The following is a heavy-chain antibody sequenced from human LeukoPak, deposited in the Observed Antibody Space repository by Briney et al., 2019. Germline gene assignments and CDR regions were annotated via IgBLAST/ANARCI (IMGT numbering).Heavy chain of an antibody. V-gene: IGHV1-18*01. J-gene: IGHJ5*02. Sequence: ASVKVSCKPSGYTFTSYGISWVRQAPGQGLEWMGWISGYNGNTKYGQKFQGRVTMTTDTSTSTAYMELRSLTSDDTAVYYCARGRGVVVAAATQYWFDPWGQGTLVTVSS. D-gene: IGHD2-15*01. CDR1: GYTFTSYG. CDR2: ISGYNGNT. CDR3: ARGRGVVVAAATQYWFDP.